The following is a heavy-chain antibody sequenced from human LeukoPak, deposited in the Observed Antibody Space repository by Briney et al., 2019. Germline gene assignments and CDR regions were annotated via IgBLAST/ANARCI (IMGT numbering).Heavy chain of an antibody. V-gene: IGHV4-34*01. CDR2: INYSGST. CDR3: ARDKKVYYGMDV. Sequence: SETLSLTCAVYGGSFSGYYWSWIRQPPGKGLEWIGEINYSGSTNYNPSLKSRVTISVDTSKNQFSLKLSSVTAADTAVYYCARDKKVYYGMDVWGQGTTVTVSS. CDR1: GGSFSGYY. J-gene: IGHJ6*02.